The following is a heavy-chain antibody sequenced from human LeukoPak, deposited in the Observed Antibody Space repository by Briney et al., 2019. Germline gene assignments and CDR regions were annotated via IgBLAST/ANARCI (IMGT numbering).Heavy chain of an antibody. J-gene: IGHJ1*01. CDR1: GGSFSGYY. Sequence: SETLSLTCAVYGGSFSGYYWSWIRQPPGKGLEWMGEINHSGSTNYNPSLKSRVTISVDASKNQFSLKLSSVTAADTAVYYCARRRLRHKYFQHWGQGTLVTVSS. D-gene: IGHD5-12*01. V-gene: IGHV4-34*01. CDR3: ARRRLRHKYFQH. CDR2: INHSGST.